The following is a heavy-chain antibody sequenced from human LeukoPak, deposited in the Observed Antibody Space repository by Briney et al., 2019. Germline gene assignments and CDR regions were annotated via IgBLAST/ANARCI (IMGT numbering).Heavy chain of an antibody. CDR2: IYYSGST. CDR3: ARAYGSGSYYTRATHHAFDI. J-gene: IGHJ3*02. Sequence: SETLSLTCTVSGGSISSYYWSWIRQPPGKGLEWIGYIYYSGSTNYNPSLKRRVTISVDTSKNQFSLKLSSVTAADTAVYYCARAYGSGSYYTRATHHAFDIWCQGTMVTVSS. CDR1: GGSISSYY. V-gene: IGHV4-59*01. D-gene: IGHD3-10*01.